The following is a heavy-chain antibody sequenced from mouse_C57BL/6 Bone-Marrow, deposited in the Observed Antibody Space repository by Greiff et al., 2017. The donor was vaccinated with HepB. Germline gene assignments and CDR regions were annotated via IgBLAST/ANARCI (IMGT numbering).Heavy chain of an antibody. V-gene: IGHV15-2*01. CDR3: ARGDNYSNYSGFAY. Sequence: QVQLQQPGAELVMPGASVKLSCKDFDSEVFPIAYMSWVRQKPGHGFEWIGGILPSIGRTIYGEKFEDKATLDADTLSNTAYLELNSLTSEDSAIYYCARGDNYSNYSGFAYWGQGTLVTVSA. CDR2: ILPSIGRT. D-gene: IGHD2-5*01. J-gene: IGHJ3*01. CDR1: DSEVFPIAY.